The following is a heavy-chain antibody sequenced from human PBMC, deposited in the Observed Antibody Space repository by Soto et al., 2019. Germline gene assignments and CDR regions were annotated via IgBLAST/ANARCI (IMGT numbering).Heavy chain of an antibody. D-gene: IGHD3-10*01. Sequence: TLSLPCPDSCGSISSGGYSWSWIRQPPGKGLEWIVYIYPSGITYYNPSLKSRVTISVDRSKNQFSLKLRSVTAADTAVYYCARGVVRGVISWFDTWGQGTLVTVSS. J-gene: IGHJ5*02. CDR3: ARGVVRGVISWFDT. CDR1: CGSISSGGYS. V-gene: IGHV4-30-2*01. CDR2: IYPSGIT.